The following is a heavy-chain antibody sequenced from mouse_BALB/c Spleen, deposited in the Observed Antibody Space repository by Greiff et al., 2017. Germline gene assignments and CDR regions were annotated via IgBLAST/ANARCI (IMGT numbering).Heavy chain of an antibody. D-gene: IGHD2-14*01. V-gene: IGHV2-2*02. CDR1: GFSLTSYG. Sequence: QVQLQQSGPGLVQPSQSLSITCTVSGFSLTSYGVHWVRQSPGKGLEWLGVIWSGGSTDYNAAFISRLSISKDNSKSQVFFKMNSLQANDTAIYYCGGYDGRSRYAMDYWGQGTSVTVSS. CDR2: IWSGGST. CDR3: GGYDGRSRYAMDY. J-gene: IGHJ4*01.